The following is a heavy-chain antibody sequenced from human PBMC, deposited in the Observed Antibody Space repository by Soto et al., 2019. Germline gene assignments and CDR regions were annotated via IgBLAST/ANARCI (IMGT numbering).Heavy chain of an antibody. D-gene: IGHD6-19*01. CDR1: GFTFYDYA. CDR2: ISWNSGSI. V-gene: IGHV3-9*01. J-gene: IGHJ5*02. Sequence: GGSLRLSCAASGFTFYDYAMHWVRQAPGKGLEWVSGISWNSGSIGYADSVKGRFTISRDNAKNSLYLQMNSLRAEDTALYYCAKDLLAGSGWFDPWGQGTLVTVSS. CDR3: AKDLLAGSGWFDP.